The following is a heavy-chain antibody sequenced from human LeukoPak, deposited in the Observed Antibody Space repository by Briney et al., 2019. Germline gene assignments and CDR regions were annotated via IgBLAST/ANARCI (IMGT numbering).Heavy chain of an antibody. CDR2: IYYSGST. CDR1: GASISSTSFY. CDR3: ARKPRITMVRAFDY. Sequence: SETLSLTCSVSGASISSTSFYWGWLRQPPGKGLEWIGSIYYSGSTYYNPSLKSRVTISVDTSKNQFSLKLSSVTAADTAVYYCARKPRITMVRAFDYWGQGTLVTVSS. V-gene: IGHV4-39*07. J-gene: IGHJ4*02. D-gene: IGHD3-10*01.